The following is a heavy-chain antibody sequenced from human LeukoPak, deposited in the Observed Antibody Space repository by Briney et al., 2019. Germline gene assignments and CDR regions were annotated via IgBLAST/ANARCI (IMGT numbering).Heavy chain of an antibody. D-gene: IGHD1-26*01. J-gene: IGHJ4*02. CDR1: GFTFDDYG. CDR2: INWNGGST. V-gene: IGHV3-20*04. Sequence: GGSLRLPCAASGFTFDDYGMSWVRQAPGKGLEWVSGINWNGGSTGYADSVKGRFTISRDNAKNSLYLQMNGLRAEDTALYYCARDQSGSYYIYWGQGTLVTVSS. CDR3: ARDQSGSYYIY.